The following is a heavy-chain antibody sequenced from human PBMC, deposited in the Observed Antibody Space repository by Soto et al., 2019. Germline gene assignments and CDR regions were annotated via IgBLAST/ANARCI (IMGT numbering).Heavy chain of an antibody. CDR3: ARDIAAAGIYYGMDV. V-gene: IGHV4-34*01. J-gene: IGHJ6*02. Sequence: QVQLQQWGAGLLKPSETLSLTCAVYGGSFSGYYWSWIRQPPGKGLEWIGEINHSGSTNYNPSLKSRVTISVDTSKNQCSLKLSSVTAADTAVYYCARDIAAAGIYYGMDVWGQGTTVTVSS. D-gene: IGHD6-13*01. CDR1: GGSFSGYY. CDR2: INHSGST.